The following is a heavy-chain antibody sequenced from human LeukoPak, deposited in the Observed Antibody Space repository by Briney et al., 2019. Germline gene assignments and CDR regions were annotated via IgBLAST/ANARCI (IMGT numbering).Heavy chain of an antibody. D-gene: IGHD6-13*01. V-gene: IGHV4-59*11. Sequence: SETLSLTCTVSGGSISSHYWSWIRQPPGKGLEWIGYIYYSGSTNYNPSLKSRVTISVDTSKNQFSLKLSSMTAADTAVYYCARESLLAAAATIDYWGQGTLVTVSS. J-gene: IGHJ4*02. CDR1: GGSISSHY. CDR3: ARESLLAAAATIDY. CDR2: IYYSGST.